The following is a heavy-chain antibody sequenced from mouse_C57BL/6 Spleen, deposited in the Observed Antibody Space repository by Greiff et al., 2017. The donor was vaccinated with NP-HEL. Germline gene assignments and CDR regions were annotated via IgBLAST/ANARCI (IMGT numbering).Heavy chain of an antibody. D-gene: IGHD1-1*01. CDR1: GYTFTDYY. CDR2: INPYNGGT. CDR3: ARAGGTTVVATNAMDY. J-gene: IGHJ4*01. V-gene: IGHV1-19*01. Sequence: EVQLQQSGPVLVKPGASVKMSCKASGYTFTDYYMNWVKQSHGKSLEWIGVINPYNGGTSYNQKFKGKATLTVDKSSSTAYMEINSLTSEDSAVYYCARAGGTTVVATNAMDYWGQGTSVTVSS.